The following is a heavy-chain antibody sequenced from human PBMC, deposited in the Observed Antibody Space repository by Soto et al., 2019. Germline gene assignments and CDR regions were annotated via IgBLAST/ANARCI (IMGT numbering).Heavy chain of an antibody. Sequence: QVQLVQSGAEVKKPGSSVKVSCKASGGTFSSYAISWVRQAPGQGLEWMGGIIPIFGTANYAQKFQGRVTISADEWTSAACMGLGSVRSEDTAVYDGARSYYCGSGGGFDYWGQGALVTVSS. CDR2: IIPIFGTA. J-gene: IGHJ4*02. D-gene: IGHD3-10*01. CDR1: GGTFSSYA. V-gene: IGHV1-69*12. CDR3: ARSYYCGSGGGFDY.